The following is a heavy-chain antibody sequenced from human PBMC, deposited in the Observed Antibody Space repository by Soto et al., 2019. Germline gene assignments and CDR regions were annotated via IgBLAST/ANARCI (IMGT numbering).Heavy chain of an antibody. V-gene: IGHV4-59*08. CDR2: IYYSGST. D-gene: IGHD4-17*01. CDR3: ARHPTVTEYYFDY. Sequence: PSETLSLTCIVSGGSINSYYWSWIRQPPGKGLEWIGYIYYSGSTNYNPSLKSRVTISVDTSKNQFSLKLSSVTAADTAVYYCARHPTVTEYYFDYWGQGTLVTVSS. J-gene: IGHJ4*02. CDR1: GGSINSYY.